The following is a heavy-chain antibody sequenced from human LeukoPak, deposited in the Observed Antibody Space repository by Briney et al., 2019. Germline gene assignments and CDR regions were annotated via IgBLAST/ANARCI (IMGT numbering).Heavy chain of an antibody. V-gene: IGHV4-61*08. J-gene: IGHJ6*02. Sequence: PSETLSLTCTVSGASISSGGSYWSWIRQPPGKGLEWIGYIYYSGSTNYNPSLKSRVTISVDTSKNQFSLKLSSVTAADTAVYYCARVKSLLPYYYGMDVWGQGTTVTVSS. CDR2: IYYSGST. CDR3: ARVKSLLPYYYGMDV. CDR1: GASISSGGSY.